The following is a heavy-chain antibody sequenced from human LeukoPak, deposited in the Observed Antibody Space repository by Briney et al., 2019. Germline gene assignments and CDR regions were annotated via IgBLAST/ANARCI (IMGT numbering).Heavy chain of an antibody. Sequence: GGSLRLSCAVSGFTFSTPWLHWVRQAPGKGLVLVSRVNGDGSRIAYAESVKRRFTSTRDNAKNTLYLQMNSLRAEDTAIYYCVRDNAVSRMAVWGQGTTVTVSS. V-gene: IGHV3-74*01. CDR2: VNGDGSRI. D-gene: IGHD4-11*01. J-gene: IGHJ6*02. CDR1: GFTFSTPW. CDR3: VRDNAVSRMAV.